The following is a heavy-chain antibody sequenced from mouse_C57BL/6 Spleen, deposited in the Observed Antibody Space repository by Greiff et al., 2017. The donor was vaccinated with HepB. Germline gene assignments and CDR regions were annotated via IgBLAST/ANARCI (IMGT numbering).Heavy chain of an antibody. J-gene: IGHJ2*01. V-gene: IGHV1-19*01. CDR3: ARFTTVVGYYFDY. D-gene: IGHD1-1*01. CDR2: INPYNGGT. Sequence: VQLQQSGPVLVKPGASVKMSCKASGYTFTDYYMNWVEQSHGKSLEWIGVINPYNGGTSYNQKFKGKATLTVDKSSSTAYMELNSLTSEDSAVYYCARFTTVVGYYFDYWGQGTTLTVSS. CDR1: GYTFTDYY.